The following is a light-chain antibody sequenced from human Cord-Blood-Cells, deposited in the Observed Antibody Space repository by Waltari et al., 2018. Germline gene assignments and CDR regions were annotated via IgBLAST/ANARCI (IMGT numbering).Light chain of an antibody. CDR1: QSISSY. CDR2: AAS. V-gene: IGKV1-39*01. Sequence: DIQMTQSPSSLSASVGDRVTITCRASQSISSYLNWYQQKPGKAPKLLIYAASRLQSGVPSRFSGSGSGTDFTLTISSLQPEDFATYYCQQSYSTFSITFGQGTRLEIK. J-gene: IGKJ5*01. CDR3: QQSYSTFSIT.